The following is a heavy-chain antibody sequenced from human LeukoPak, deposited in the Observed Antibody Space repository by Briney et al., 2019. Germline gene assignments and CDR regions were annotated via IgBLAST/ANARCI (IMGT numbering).Heavy chain of an antibody. CDR1: GGSFSGYY. D-gene: IGHD6-13*01. Sequence: SETLSLTCAVYGGSFSGYYWSWIRQPPGKGLEWIGEINHSGSTNYNPSLKSRVTISVDTSKNQFSLKLNSVTAADTAVYFCATSDGTSTYYYYMDVWGKGTTVTVSS. CDR2: INHSGST. V-gene: IGHV4-34*01. CDR3: ATSDGTSTYYYYMDV. J-gene: IGHJ6*03.